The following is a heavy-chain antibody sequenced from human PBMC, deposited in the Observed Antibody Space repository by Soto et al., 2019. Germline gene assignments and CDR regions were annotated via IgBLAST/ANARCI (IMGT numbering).Heavy chain of an antibody. J-gene: IGHJ4*02. D-gene: IGHD3-22*01. CDR2: IIPIFGTA. CDR1: GGTFSSYA. V-gene: IGHV1-69*01. Sequence: QVQLVQSGAEVKKPGSSVKVSCKASGGTFSSYAISWVRQAPGQGLEWMGGIIPIFGTANYAQKFQGRVTITADESTSTAYMELSSLRSEDTAVYYCVRVEGPYYDSSGYYPSGYWGQGTLVTVSS. CDR3: VRVEGPYYDSSGYYPSGY.